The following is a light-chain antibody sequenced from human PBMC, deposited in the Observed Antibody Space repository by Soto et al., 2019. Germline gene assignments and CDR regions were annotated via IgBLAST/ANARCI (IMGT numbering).Light chain of an antibody. CDR1: QSVSSY. J-gene: IGKJ2*01. CDR3: QQYNTWPPKDT. V-gene: IGKV3-15*01. CDR2: GAS. Sequence: EIVMTQSPATLSVSPGGRATLSCRASQSVSSYLAWYQQRPGQPPRLLIYGASTRATDIPVRFSGSGSGTEFSLTICSLQSEDFAVYYWQQYNTWPPKDTFGERTKLEI.